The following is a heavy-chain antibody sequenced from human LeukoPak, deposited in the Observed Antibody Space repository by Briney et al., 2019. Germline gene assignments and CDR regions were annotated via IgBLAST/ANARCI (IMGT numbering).Heavy chain of an antibody. D-gene: IGHD6-19*01. Sequence: NPGGSLRLSCAASGFSFRNHEMNWVRQAPGKGLEWVSYISTSGSTIYYADSVKGRFTISRDNAENALYLQMNSLRAEDTAVYYCARDRRVAGKFEGDLDYWGQGTLVTVSS. CDR1: GFSFRNHE. CDR2: ISTSGSTI. V-gene: IGHV3-48*03. J-gene: IGHJ4*02. CDR3: ARDRRVAGKFEGDLDY.